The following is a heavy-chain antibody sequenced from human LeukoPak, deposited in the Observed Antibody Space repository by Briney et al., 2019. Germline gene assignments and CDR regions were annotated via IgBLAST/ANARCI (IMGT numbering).Heavy chain of an antibody. Sequence: PGGSLRLSCAASGFTFSSYWMSWVRQAPGKGLEWVAHIKQDGSEKYYVDSVKGRFTISRDNAKNSLYLQMNSLRAEDTAVYYCASSPRLLWFGELSPHYFDYWGQGTLVTVSS. CDR2: IKQDGSEK. D-gene: IGHD3-10*01. J-gene: IGHJ4*02. CDR3: ASSPRLLWFGELSPHYFDY. V-gene: IGHV3-7*01. CDR1: GFTFSSYW.